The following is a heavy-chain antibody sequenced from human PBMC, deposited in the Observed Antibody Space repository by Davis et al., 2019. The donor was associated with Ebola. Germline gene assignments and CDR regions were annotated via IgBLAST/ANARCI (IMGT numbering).Heavy chain of an antibody. CDR2: INHSGST. V-gene: IGHV4-34*01. J-gene: IGHJ4*02. CDR3: ARGRGIWGSYRIDY. CDR1: GFTLSSYC. D-gene: IGHD3-16*02. Sequence: SGSLRLSCAASGFTLSSYCMNSLRFSPVNGLECLGEINHSGSTNYNPSLKSRVTISVDTSKNQFSLKMSSVTAEDTAVYYCARGRGIWGSYRIDYWGQGTLVTVSS.